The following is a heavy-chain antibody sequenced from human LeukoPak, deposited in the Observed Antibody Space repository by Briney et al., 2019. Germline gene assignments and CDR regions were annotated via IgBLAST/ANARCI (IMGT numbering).Heavy chain of an antibody. D-gene: IGHD3-10*01. J-gene: IGHJ5*02. CDR2: ISGSGGNT. Sequence: GGSLRLSCAASGFTFSNHVMTWVRQAPGKGLECVSRISGSGGNTYYADSVKGRFSLSRDNSKHTLSLQMNSLRAEDTAVYYCVKGGHYSFFDPWGQGTLVTVSS. V-gene: IGHV3-23*01. CDR3: VKGGHYSFFDP. CDR1: GFTFSNHV.